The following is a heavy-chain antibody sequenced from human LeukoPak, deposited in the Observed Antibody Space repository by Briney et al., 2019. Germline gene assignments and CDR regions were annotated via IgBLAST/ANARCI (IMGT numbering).Heavy chain of an antibody. Sequence: SETLSLTCAVSGGSISSSNWWSWVRQPPGKGLEWIGEIYHSGSTNYNPSLKSRVTISVDKSKNQFSLKLSSVTAADTAVYYCARMAGPGLSGYGGSQFDYWGQGTLVTVSS. CDR3: ARMAGPGLSGYGGSQFDY. J-gene: IGHJ4*02. CDR2: IYHSGST. D-gene: IGHD4-23*01. V-gene: IGHV4-4*02. CDR1: GGSISSSNW.